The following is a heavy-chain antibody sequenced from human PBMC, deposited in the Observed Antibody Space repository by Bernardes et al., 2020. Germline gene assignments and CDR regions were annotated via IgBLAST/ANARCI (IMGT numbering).Heavy chain of an antibody. Sequence: ASVKVSCKASGYPFSSYAIQWVRQAPGQGLEWMGWINSANGDTKYSQKFQDRVTISRDTSASTAYMELSSLRSEDTAVYYCVRGAVAGFSGEFYYFGMDVWGRGTTLTVSS. CDR1: GYPFSSYA. CDR2: INSANGDT. J-gene: IGHJ6*02. D-gene: IGHD6-19*01. V-gene: IGHV1-3*04. CDR3: VRGAVAGFSGEFYYFGMDV.